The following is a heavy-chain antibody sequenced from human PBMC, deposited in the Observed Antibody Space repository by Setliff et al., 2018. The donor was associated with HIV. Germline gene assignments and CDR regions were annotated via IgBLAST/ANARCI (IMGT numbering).Heavy chain of an antibody. J-gene: IGHJ4*02. CDR3: VKDSLGAMVPYYFQS. V-gene: IGHV3-23*01. D-gene: IGHD5-18*01. CDR2: ISGSGGDT. Sequence: GGSLRLSCASSGFTFSSYAMTWVRQAPGKGLECVAVISGSGGDTYYADSVKGRFVISREKSKSTLYLQMNSLRAEDTAVYYCVKDSLGAMVPYYFQSWGQGTLVTVSS. CDR1: GFTFSSYA.